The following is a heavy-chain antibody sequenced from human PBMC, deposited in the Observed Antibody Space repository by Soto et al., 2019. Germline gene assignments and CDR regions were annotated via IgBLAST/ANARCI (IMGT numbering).Heavy chain of an antibody. CDR1: GYAFPHYV. J-gene: IGHJ4*01. Sequence: ASVKVSCKTSGYAFPHYVINWVRQAPGHGLEWMGFSTHTGNTNYAQNFQGRVVLTTDTSTSTAYMEVTSLRSDDTAVYYCARSGEHPLDYWG. CDR3: ARSGEHPLDY. CDR2: STHTGNT. D-gene: IGHD1-26*01. V-gene: IGHV1-18*01.